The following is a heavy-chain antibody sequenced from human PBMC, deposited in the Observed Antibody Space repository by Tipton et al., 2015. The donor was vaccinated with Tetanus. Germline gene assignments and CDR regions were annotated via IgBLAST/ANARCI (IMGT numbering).Heavy chain of an antibody. D-gene: IGHD6-19*01. J-gene: IGHJ4*01. CDR3: ARDLSGISVAGSFEY. V-gene: IGHV3-30-3*01. Sequence: SLRLSCAASGFAFTKYVMHWVRQAPGKGLEWVAVISYDGSNIYYADSVKGRFTISRDNSKNTLFLQMNSLTIEDTAVYFCARDLSGISVAGSFEYWGHGTLVTVSS. CDR2: ISYDGSNI. CDR1: GFAFTKYV.